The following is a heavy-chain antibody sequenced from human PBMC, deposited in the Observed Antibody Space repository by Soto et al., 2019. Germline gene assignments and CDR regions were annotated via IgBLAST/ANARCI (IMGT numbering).Heavy chain of an antibody. CDR2: INHSGST. CDR3: ARGAAAAGTFDY. V-gene: IGHV4-34*01. CDR1: GGSFSGYY. D-gene: IGHD6-13*01. J-gene: IGHJ4*02. Sequence: QVQLQQWGAGLLKPSETLSLTCAVYGGSFSGYYWSWIRQPPGKGLEWIGEINHSGSTNYNPSLKSRVTISVDPSKNQFSLKLRSVTAADTAVYYCARGAAAAGTFDYWGQGTLVTVSS.